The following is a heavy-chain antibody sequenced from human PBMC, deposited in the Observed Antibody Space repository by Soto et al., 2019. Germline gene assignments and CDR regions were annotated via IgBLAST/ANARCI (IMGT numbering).Heavy chain of an antibody. D-gene: IGHD3-9*01. J-gene: IGHJ6*02. V-gene: IGHV3-7*05. CDR1: GFTFSTYW. CDR2: IKQDGSEK. CDR3: ARASTYYDILTGYYPHGMDV. Sequence: PGGSLRLSCAASGFTFSTYWMSWVRQAPGKGLEWVANIKQDGSEKCCVDSVKGRFTISRDNAKNSLYLQMNSLRAEDTAVYYCARASTYYDILTGYYPHGMDVWGQGTTVTVSS.